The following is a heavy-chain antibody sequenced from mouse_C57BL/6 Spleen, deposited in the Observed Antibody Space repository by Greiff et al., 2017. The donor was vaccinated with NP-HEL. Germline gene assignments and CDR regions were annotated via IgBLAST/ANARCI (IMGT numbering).Heavy chain of an antibody. CDR3: ARGGSSSYYAMEY. Sequence: QVQLQQPGAELVKPGASVNLSCKASGYTFTSYWMQWVKQRPGQGLEWIGEIDPSDSYTNYNQKFKGKATLTVDTSSSTADMQLSSLTSEDSAVYYCARGGSSSYYAMEYWGQGTSVTVSS. V-gene: IGHV1-50*01. CDR2: IDPSDSYT. CDR1: GYTFTSYW. J-gene: IGHJ4*01. D-gene: IGHD1-1*01.